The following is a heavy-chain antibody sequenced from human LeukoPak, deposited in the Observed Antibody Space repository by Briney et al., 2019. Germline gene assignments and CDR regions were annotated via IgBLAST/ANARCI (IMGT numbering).Heavy chain of an antibody. V-gene: IGHV3-74*01. CDR1: EFTVSSHY. J-gene: IGHJ4*02. D-gene: IGHD3-9*01. Sequence: GGSLRLSCAASEFTVSSHYMSWVRQAPGKGLVWVSRIIGDGNSISYADSVKGRFTISRDNAKNTLYLQMNSLRVEDTAVYYCARGHVTGSDRHWDYWGQGVLVTVSS. CDR2: IIGDGNSI. CDR3: ARGHVTGSDRHWDY.